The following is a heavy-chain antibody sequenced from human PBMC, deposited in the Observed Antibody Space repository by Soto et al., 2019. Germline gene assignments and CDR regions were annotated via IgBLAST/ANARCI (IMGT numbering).Heavy chain of an antibody. Sequence: QVQLQESGPGLVKPSETLSLTCTVSGGSISSYYWSWIRQPPGKGLEWIGYIYYSGSTNYNPSLQSRLTIAVDPSKNQCSLAVSCVTAADTAVYYCARSAGDWYFDLWGRGTLVTVSS. CDR3: ARSAGDWYFDL. D-gene: IGHD3-10*01. V-gene: IGHV4-59*01. CDR1: GGSISSYY. CDR2: IYYSGST. J-gene: IGHJ2*01.